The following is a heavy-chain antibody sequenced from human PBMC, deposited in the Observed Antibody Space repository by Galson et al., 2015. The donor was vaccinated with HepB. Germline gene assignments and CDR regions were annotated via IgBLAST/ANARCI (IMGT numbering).Heavy chain of an antibody. CDR3: ARAVEVLRFLGWHNWFDP. V-gene: IGHV1-46*01. D-gene: IGHD3-3*01. J-gene: IGHJ5*02. Sequence: SVKVSCKASGYTFTSYYMHWVRQAPGQGLEWMGIINPSGGSTSYAQKFQGRVTMTRDTSTSTVYMELSSLRSEDTAVYYCARAVEVLRFLGWHNWFDPWGQGTLVTVSS. CDR2: INPSGGST. CDR1: GYTFTSYY.